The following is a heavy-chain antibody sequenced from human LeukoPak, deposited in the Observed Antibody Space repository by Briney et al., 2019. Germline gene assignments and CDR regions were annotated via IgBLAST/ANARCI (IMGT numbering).Heavy chain of an antibody. V-gene: IGHV4-31*03. CDR2: IYYSGST. D-gene: IGHD3-22*01. J-gene: IGHJ4*02. CDR1: GGSISSGGHY. Sequence: SETLSLTCTVSGGSISSGGHYWSWIRQHPGKGLEWIGYIYYSGSTYYNPSLKSRVTISVDTSKNQFSLKLSSVTAADTAVYYCARGLLRRVSFDYWGQGTLVTVSS. CDR3: ARGLLRRVSFDY.